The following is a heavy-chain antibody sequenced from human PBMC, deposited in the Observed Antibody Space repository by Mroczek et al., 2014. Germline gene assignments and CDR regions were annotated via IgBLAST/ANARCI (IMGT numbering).Heavy chain of an antibody. D-gene: IGHD2-2*01. Sequence: VQLVESGGGVVQPGRSLRLSCAASGFSSFGMHWVRQAPGKGLEWVAVIWYDGSNKYYADSVKGRFTISRDNSKNTLYLQMNSLRAEDTAVYYCARGGRRVTVPDWFDPWGQGTLVTVSS. J-gene: IGHJ5*02. CDR1: GFSSFG. CDR3: ARGGRRVTVPDWFDP. V-gene: IGHV3-33*01. CDR2: IWYDGSNK.